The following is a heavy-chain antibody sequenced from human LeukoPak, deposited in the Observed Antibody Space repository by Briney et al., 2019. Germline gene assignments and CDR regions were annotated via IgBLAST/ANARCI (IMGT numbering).Heavy chain of an antibody. CDR2: IYYSGST. D-gene: IGHD1-20*01. CDR1: GGSISSYY. Sequence: PSETLSLTCTVSGGSISSYYWSWIRQPPGKGLEWIGYIYYSGSTNYNPFLKSRVTISVDTSKNQFSLKLSSVTAADTAVYYCARDQYNWNDSYDAFDIWAKGQWSPSLQ. J-gene: IGHJ3*02. V-gene: IGHV4-59*01. CDR3: ARDQYNWNDSYDAFDI.